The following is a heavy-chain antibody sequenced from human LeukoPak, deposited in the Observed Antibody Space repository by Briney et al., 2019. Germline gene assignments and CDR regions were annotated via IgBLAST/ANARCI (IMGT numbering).Heavy chain of an antibody. V-gene: IGHV3-48*03. CDR2: ISRSGSTI. CDR1: GFTFSSYE. Sequence: GSLRLSCAASGFTFSSYEMNWVCQAPGKGLEWVSYISRSGSTIYYADSVKGRFTISRDNAKNSLYLQMNSLRAEDTAVYYCAREMATTWGQGTLVTVSS. CDR3: AREMATT. D-gene: IGHD5-24*01. J-gene: IGHJ5*02.